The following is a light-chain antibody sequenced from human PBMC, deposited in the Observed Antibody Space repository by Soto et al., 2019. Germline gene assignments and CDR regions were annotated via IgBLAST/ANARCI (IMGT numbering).Light chain of an antibody. CDR3: LHYNKWPRWT. J-gene: IGKJ1*01. Sequence: EIVMTQSPATLSVSPGERVTLSCRASQTVTTNLVWYHQKPGQAPRLLIYDASSRATGIPARFSGSGSGTEFTLTISSLQSEDFAVYYCLHYNKWPRWTFGQGTKVDIK. CDR2: DAS. V-gene: IGKV3-15*01. CDR1: QTVTTN.